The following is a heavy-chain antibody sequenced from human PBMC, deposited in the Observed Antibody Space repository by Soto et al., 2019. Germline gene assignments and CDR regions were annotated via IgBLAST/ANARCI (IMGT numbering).Heavy chain of an antibody. CDR1: GYTLTSYG. CDR3: ARDQHCSITSCYGVYDYYYYMDV. J-gene: IGHJ6*03. CDR2: ISAYNGNT. V-gene: IGHV1-18*01. Sequence: ASVKVSCKASGYTLTSYGISWVRQAPGQGLEWMGWISAYNGNTNYAQKLQGRVTMTTDTATSTAYMELRSLRSDDTAVYYCARDQHCSITSCYGVYDYYYYMDVWGKGTTVTVSS. D-gene: IGHD2-2*01.